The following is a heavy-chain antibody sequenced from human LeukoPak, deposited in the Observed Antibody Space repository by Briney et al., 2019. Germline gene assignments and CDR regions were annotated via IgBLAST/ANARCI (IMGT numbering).Heavy chain of an antibody. V-gene: IGHV4-34*01. CDR2: INHSGST. J-gene: IGHJ4*02. CDR1: GGSFSGYY. Sequence: SETLSLTCAVYGGSFSGYYWSWLRQPPGKGLEWIGEINHSGSTNYNPSLKSRVTISVDTSKNQFSLKLSSVTAADTAVYYCARGPVIAVAGSSGFDYWGQGTLVTVSS. CDR3: ARGPVIAVAGSSGFDY. D-gene: IGHD6-19*01.